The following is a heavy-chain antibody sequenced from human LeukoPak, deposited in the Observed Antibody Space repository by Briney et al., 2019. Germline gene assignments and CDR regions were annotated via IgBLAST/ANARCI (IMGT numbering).Heavy chain of an antibody. D-gene: IGHD3-10*01. J-gene: IGHJ6*03. CDR3: ARVPLWFGATMDA. Sequence: ASVKVSCKTSGCTFTNYGITWVRQAPGQGLEWMGWISAYNGNTNYAQKLQGRVTMTTDTSTTTAYMELRSLRSDDTAVYSHARVPLWFGATMDAWGKGNTGTVSS. V-gene: IGHV1-18*01. CDR2: ISAYNGNT. CDR1: GCTFTNYG.